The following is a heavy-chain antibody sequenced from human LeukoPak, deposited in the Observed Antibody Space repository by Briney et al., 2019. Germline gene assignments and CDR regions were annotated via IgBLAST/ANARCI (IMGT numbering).Heavy chain of an antibody. V-gene: IGHV3-23*01. CDR3: AKDFESRSYYYDSSGSSLLDY. D-gene: IGHD3-22*01. CDR1: GFTFSSYA. J-gene: IGHJ4*02. Sequence: GGSLRLSCAASGFTFSSYAMSWVRQAPGNGLEWVSAISGSGGSTYYADSVKGRFTISRDNSKNTLYLQMNSLRAEDTAVYYCAKDFESRSYYYDSSGSSLLDYWGQGTLVTVSS. CDR2: ISGSGGST.